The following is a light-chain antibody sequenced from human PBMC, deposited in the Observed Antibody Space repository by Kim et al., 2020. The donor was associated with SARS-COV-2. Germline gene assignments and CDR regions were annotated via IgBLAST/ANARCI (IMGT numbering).Light chain of an antibody. J-gene: IGKJ2*01. Sequence: EIVLTQSPAPLSLSPGERATLSCRASQSVSSYLAWYQQKPGQAPRLLIFDASSRATGIPARFSGSGSGTDFTLTISSLEPEDFAVYYCQQRSNWPGTFGQGTKLEI. CDR2: DAS. CDR1: QSVSSY. V-gene: IGKV3-11*01. CDR3: QQRSNWPGT.